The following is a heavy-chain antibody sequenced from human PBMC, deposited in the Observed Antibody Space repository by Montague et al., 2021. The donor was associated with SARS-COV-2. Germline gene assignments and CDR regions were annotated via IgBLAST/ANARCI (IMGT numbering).Heavy chain of an antibody. D-gene: IGHD5-12*01. CDR2: IYTSGST. CDR3: ASLSWQRSAFDI. J-gene: IGHJ3*02. V-gene: IGHV4-61*02. CDR1: GGSISSGGYD. Sequence: TLSLTCTVSGGSISSGGYDWSWIRQPAGKGLEWIGRIYTSGSTNYNPSLKSRVTISVDTSKNQFSLKLSSVTAADTAVYYCASLSWQRSAFDIWGQGTMVTVSS.